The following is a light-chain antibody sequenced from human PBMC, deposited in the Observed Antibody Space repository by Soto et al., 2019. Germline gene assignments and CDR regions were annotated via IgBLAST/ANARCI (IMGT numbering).Light chain of an antibody. V-gene: IGLV2-14*01. CDR3: RSYTSSSTYV. CDR2: DVS. CDR1: NSDVGGYNY. Sequence: QSVLTQPASVSGSPGQSITISCTGTNSDVGGYNYVSWYQQHPGKAPKLMIYDVSNRPSGVSNRFSGSKSGNTASLTISGLQAEDEADYYCRSYTSSSTYVFGTGTKVTVL. J-gene: IGLJ1*01.